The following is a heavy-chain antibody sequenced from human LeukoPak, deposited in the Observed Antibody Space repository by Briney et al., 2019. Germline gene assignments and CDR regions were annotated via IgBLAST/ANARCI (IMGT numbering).Heavy chain of an antibody. J-gene: IGHJ3*02. V-gene: IGHV1-18*01. Sequence: GASVRVSCKGSGYIFTDFGFSWVRQAPGQGLEWIGWISGNDGNTKYAQRVQGRVIMTTDTSTNTAYMELRNLRSDDTAVYYCARVLPGISDASDIWGQGTMVTVSS. CDR2: ISGNDGNT. CDR1: GYIFTDFG. CDR3: ARVLPGISDASDI. D-gene: IGHD3-10*01.